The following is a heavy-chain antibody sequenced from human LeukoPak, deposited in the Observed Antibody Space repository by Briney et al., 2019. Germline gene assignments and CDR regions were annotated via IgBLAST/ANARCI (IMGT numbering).Heavy chain of an antibody. CDR1: GFTFSSYA. CDR2: ISYDGSNK. Sequence: GRSLRLSCAASGFTFSSYAMHWVRQAPGKGLEWVVVISYDGSNKYYADSVKGRFTISRDNSKNTLYLQMNSLRAEDTAVYYCADSGWYEGSYFQHWGQGTLVTVSS. D-gene: IGHD6-19*01. J-gene: IGHJ1*01. V-gene: IGHV3-30-3*01. CDR3: ADSGWYEGSYFQH.